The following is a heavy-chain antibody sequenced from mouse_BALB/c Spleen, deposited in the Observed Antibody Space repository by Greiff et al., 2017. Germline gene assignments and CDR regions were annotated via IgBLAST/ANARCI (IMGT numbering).Heavy chain of an antibody. CDR1: GYSITSDYV. J-gene: IGHJ4*01. V-gene: IGHV3-2*02. Sequence: EVKLMESGPGLVKPSQSLSLTCTVTGYSITSDYVWKWIRQLQGNILECMGYISYSGSTSYNPSLKSRITITRDTSKNQFFLQLNSVTTEDTATYCCAPAGTGGAMDYWGQGTSVTVSS. CDR3: APAGTGGAMDY. CDR2: ISYSGST. D-gene: IGHD4-1*01.